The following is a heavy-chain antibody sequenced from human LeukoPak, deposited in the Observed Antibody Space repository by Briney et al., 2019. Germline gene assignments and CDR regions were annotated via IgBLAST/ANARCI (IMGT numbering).Heavy chain of an antibody. J-gene: IGHJ4*02. CDR1: GGTFSSYA. D-gene: IGHD6-13*01. Sequence: SVKVSCKASGGTFSSYAISWVRQAPGQGLEWMGGIIPIFGTANYAQKFQGRVTMTTDTSTSTAYMELRSLRSDDTAVYYCARGIAAAGPFDYWGQGTLVTVSS. V-gene: IGHV1-69*05. CDR2: IIPIFGTA. CDR3: ARGIAAAGPFDY.